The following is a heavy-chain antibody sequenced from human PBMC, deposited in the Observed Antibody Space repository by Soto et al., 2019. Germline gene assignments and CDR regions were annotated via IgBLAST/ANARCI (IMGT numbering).Heavy chain of an antibody. J-gene: IGHJ4*02. Sequence: PGGSLRLSCAASGFTFSSYAMSWVRQAPGKGLEWVSAISGSGGSTYYADSVKGRFTISRDNSKNTLYLQMNSLRAEDTAVYYCAKVRVSSGPRIGASDYWGQGTLVTVSS. D-gene: IGHD3-22*01. CDR2: ISGSGGST. CDR1: GFTFSSYA. CDR3: AKVRVSSGPRIGASDY. V-gene: IGHV3-23*01.